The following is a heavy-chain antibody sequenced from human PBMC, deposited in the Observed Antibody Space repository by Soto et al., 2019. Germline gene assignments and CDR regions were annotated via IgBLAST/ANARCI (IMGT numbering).Heavy chain of an antibody. D-gene: IGHD3-3*01. CDR2: IYYSGST. CDR1: GGSVSSGSYH. J-gene: IGHJ3*02. Sequence: SETLSLTCTVSGGSVSSGSYHWSWIRQPPGKGLEWIGYIYYSGSTNYNPSLKSRVTISVDTSKNQFSLKLSSVTAADTAVYYCARGFGGDDFWSGYYNNDAFDIWGQGTMVTVSS. CDR3: ARGFGGDDFWSGYYNNDAFDI. V-gene: IGHV4-61*01.